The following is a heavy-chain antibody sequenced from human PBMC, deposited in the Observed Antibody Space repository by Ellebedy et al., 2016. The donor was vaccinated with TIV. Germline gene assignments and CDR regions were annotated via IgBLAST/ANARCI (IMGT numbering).Heavy chain of an antibody. J-gene: IGHJ5*02. CDR1: GFTFSSYW. D-gene: IGHD2-15*01. CDR3: ARDVGSGWFDP. V-gene: IGHV3-74*01. CDR2: INSDGSST. Sequence: PGGSLRLSCAASGFTFSSYWMHWVRQAPGKGLVWVSRINSDGSSTSYADSVKGRFTISRDNAKNTLYLQMISLRAEDTAVYYCARDVGSGWFDPWGQGTLVTVSS.